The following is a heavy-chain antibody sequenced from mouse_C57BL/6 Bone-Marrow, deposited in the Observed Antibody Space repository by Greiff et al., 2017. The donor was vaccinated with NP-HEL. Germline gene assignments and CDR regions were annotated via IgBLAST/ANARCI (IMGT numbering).Heavy chain of an antibody. J-gene: IGHJ1*03. CDR3: ARSGERWYFDV. D-gene: IGHD3-2*02. V-gene: IGHV1-61*01. CDR1: GYTFTSYW. CDR2: IYPSDSET. Sequence: VQLQQPGAELVRPGSSVKLSCKASGYTFTSYWMDWVKQRPGQGLEWIGNIYPSDSETHYNQKFKDKATLTVDKSSSTAYMQLSSLTSEDSAVYYCARSGERWYFDVWGTGTTVTVSS.